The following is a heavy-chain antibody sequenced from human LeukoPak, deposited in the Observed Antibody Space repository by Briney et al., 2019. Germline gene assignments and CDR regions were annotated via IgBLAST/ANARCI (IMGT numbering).Heavy chain of an antibody. V-gene: IGHV1-69*13. Sequence: EASVKVSCKASGGTFSSYAISWVRQAPGQGLEWMGGIIPIFDIADYAQKFQGRVTITADESTRTAYMELSSLRSEGTAVYYCSRGYYDTSGPHPYNYYMDVWGKGTTVTVSS. CDR1: GGTFSSYA. J-gene: IGHJ6*03. D-gene: IGHD3-22*01. CDR2: IIPIFDIA. CDR3: SRGYYDTSGPHPYNYYMDV.